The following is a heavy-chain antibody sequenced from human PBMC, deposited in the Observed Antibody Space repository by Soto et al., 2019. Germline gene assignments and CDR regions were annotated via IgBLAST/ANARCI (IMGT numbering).Heavy chain of an antibody. D-gene: IGHD5-12*01. Sequence: SVKVSCKASGGTFSSYAISWVRQAPGQGLEWMGGIIPIFGTANYAQKFQGRVTITADESTSTAYMELSSLRSEDTAVYYCARARGYDSHYYYGMDVWGQGTTVTVSS. CDR1: GGTFSSYA. J-gene: IGHJ6*02. V-gene: IGHV1-69*13. CDR3: ARARGYDSHYYYGMDV. CDR2: IIPIFGTA.